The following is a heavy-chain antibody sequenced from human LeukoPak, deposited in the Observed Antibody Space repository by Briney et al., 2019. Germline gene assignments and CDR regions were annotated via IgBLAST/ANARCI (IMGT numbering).Heavy chain of an antibody. Sequence: GRSLRLSCAAFGFTFSNYAMHWVRQAPGKGLEWVAVMSYAGGNKYYADSVKGRFTISRDNSKNTLYLQMNSLRAEDTAVYYCQGYCTTTSCFPDYWGQGTLVTVSS. V-gene: IGHV3-30-3*01. CDR3: QGYCTTTSCFPDY. D-gene: IGHD2-2*01. J-gene: IGHJ4*02. CDR2: MSYAGGNK. CDR1: GFTFSNYA.